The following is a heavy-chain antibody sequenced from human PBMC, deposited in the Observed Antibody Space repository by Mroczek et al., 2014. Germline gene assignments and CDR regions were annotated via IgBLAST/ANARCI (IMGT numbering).Heavy chain of an antibody. CDR1: GGSFSGYY. V-gene: IGHV4-34*01. Sequence: QVQLQESGAGLLKPSETLSLTCAVYGGSFSGYYWSWIRQPPGKGLEWIGEINHSGSTNYNPSLKSRVTISVDTSKNQFSLKLSSVTAADTAVYYCARVGPAAYYYYGMDVWGQGTTVTVSS. CDR3: ARVGPAAYYYYGMDV. CDR2: INHSGST. J-gene: IGHJ6*02. D-gene: IGHD2-2*01.